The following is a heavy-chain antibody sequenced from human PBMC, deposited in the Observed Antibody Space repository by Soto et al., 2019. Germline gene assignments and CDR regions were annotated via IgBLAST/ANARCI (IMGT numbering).Heavy chain of an antibody. D-gene: IGHD1-26*01. J-gene: IGHJ5*02. CDR2: INHSGST. CDR1: GGSFSGYY. V-gene: IGHV4-34*01. CDR3: ARVGRSEVTPGWFDP. Sequence: QVQLQQWGAGLLKPSETLSLTCAVYGGSFSGYYWSWIRQPPGKGLEWIGEINHSGSTNYNPSLKSRVTISVDTSKNQFSLKLSSVTAADTAVYYCARVGRSEVTPGWFDPWGQGTLVTVSS.